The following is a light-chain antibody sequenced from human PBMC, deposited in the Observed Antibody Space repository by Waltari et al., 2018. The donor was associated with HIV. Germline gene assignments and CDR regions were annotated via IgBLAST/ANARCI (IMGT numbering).Light chain of an antibody. V-gene: IGLV2-11*01. Sequence: QSALTQPRSVSGPPGPSVTISCTGTSSDIGAYNYISWYQQHPGKAPKLMIYDVTKRPSGVPDRFSGSKSGNSASLTISGLQAEDEAAYYCCSFAGSYTLVFGGGTKLTVL. CDR1: SSDIGAYNY. CDR3: CSFAGSYTLV. CDR2: DVT. J-gene: IGLJ3*02.